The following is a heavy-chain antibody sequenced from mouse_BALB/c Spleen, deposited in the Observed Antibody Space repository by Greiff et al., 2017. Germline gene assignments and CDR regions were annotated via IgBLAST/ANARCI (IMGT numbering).Heavy chain of an antibody. CDR3: TRDYYGGYFDV. D-gene: IGHD1-1*01. Sequence: VQLQQPGAELVRPGASVKLSCKASGYTFTSYWINWVKQRPGQGLEWIGNIYPSDSYTNYNQKFKDKATLTVDKSSSTAYMQLSSPTSEDSAVYYCTRDYYGGYFDVWGAGTTVTVSS. J-gene: IGHJ1*01. CDR2: IYPSDSYT. CDR1: GYTFTSYW. V-gene: IGHV1-69*02.